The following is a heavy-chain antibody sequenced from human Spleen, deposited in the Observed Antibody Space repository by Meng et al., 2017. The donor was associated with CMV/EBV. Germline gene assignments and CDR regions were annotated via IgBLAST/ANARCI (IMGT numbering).Heavy chain of an antibody. J-gene: IGHJ4*02. D-gene: IGHD3-10*01. CDR2: IYSGGST. Sequence: SGFTVSSNYMSWVRQAPGKGLEWVSVIYSGGSTYYADSVKGRFTISRDNSKNTLYLQMNSLRAEDTAVYYCARASKLWFGELSFDYWGQGTLVTVSS. CDR3: ARASKLWFGELSFDY. CDR1: GFTVSSNY. V-gene: IGHV3-53*01.